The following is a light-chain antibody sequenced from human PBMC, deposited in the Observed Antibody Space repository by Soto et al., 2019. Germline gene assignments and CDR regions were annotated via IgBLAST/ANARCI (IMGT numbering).Light chain of an antibody. CDR3: QHRTSWPTT. V-gene: IGKV3-11*01. J-gene: IGKJ1*01. CDR2: DAS. Sequence: EIVMTQSPATLSVSPGERATLSCRASQSVSSNLAWYQQKPGQSPRLLIYDASNRATGIPARFSGSGSGTDFTLTISSLEPEDFAIYYCQHRTSWPTTFGQGTKVDI. CDR1: QSVSSN.